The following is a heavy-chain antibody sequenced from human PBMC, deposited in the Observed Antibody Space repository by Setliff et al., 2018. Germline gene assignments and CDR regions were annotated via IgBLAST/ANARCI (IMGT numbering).Heavy chain of an antibody. J-gene: IGHJ4*02. V-gene: IGHV4-34*01. D-gene: IGHD3-3*01. CDR3: ARRYNFWSGYLDY. Sequence: PSETLSLTCAVYGGSFSGYYWSWIRQPPGKGLEWIGEINHSGSTNYNPSLKSRVTISVDTSKNQFSLKLSSVTAVDTAVYYCARRYNFWSGYLDYWGQGTLVTVSS. CDR1: GGSFSGYY. CDR2: INHSGST.